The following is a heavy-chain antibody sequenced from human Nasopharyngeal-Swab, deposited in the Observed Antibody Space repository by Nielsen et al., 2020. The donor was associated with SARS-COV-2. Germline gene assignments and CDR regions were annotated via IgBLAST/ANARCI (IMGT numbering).Heavy chain of an antibody. D-gene: IGHD3-10*01. CDR3: AKVLWFGELYY. J-gene: IGHJ4*02. CDR1: GGSFSGYY. V-gene: IGHV4-34*01. Sequence: GSLRLSCAVYGGSFSGYYWSWIRQPPGKGLEWIGEIYHSGSTNYNPSLKSRVTISVEKSKNQFSLKLSSVTAADTAVYYCAKVLWFGELYYWGQGTLVTVSS. CDR2: IYHSGST.